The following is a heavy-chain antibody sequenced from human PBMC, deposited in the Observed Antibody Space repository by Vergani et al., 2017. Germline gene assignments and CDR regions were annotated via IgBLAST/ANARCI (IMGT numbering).Heavy chain of an antibody. D-gene: IGHD3-22*01. CDR3: ARNQEPWYSSGYLDAFDI. J-gene: IGHJ3*02. V-gene: IGHV3-30*01. CDR1: GFTFSSYA. Sequence: QVQLVESGGGVVQPGRSLRLSCAASGFTFSSYAMHWVRQAPGKGLEWVAVISSDGSNKYYADSVKGRFTISRDNSKNTLYLKMNSLRDEDTAVYYCARNQEPWYSSGYLDAFDIWGQGTMVTVSS. CDR2: ISSDGSNK.